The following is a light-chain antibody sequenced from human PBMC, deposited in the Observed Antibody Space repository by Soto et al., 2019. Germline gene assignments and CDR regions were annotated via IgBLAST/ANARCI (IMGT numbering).Light chain of an antibody. Sequence: DIPMTQSHSTLSASVGDRVTITCRASQSISSWLAWYQQKPGKAPKLLISNTSSLESGVPSRFSGSGSGTEFTLTISGLQPDDFATYFCQQSDSYPYTFGQGTKLEIK. CDR1: QSISSW. V-gene: IGKV1-5*03. CDR2: NTS. J-gene: IGKJ2*01. CDR3: QQSDSYPYT.